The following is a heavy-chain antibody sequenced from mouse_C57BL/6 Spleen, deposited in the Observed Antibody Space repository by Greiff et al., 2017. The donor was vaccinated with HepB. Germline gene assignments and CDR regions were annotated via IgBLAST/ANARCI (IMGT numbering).Heavy chain of an antibody. V-gene: IGHV5-17*01. Sequence: EVKLVESGGGLVKPGGSLKLSCAASGFTFSDYGMHWVRQAPEKGLEWVAYISSGSSTIYYADTVEGRFTISRDNAKNTLFLQMTSLRSEDTAMYYCARESNYLDYWGQGTTLTVSS. CDR1: GFTFSDYG. CDR3: ARESNYLDY. D-gene: IGHD1-3*01. J-gene: IGHJ2*01. CDR2: ISSGSSTI.